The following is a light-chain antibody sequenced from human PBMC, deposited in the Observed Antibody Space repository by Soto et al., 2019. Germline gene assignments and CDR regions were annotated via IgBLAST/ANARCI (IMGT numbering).Light chain of an antibody. V-gene: IGKV1-5*03. CDR2: KVS. CDR3: QQYNSYPLT. Sequence: DIQMTQSPSTLSASVGDRVTITCRASQSISHWLAWYQQKPGKAPKLLIYKVSTLDSGVPSRFSGSGSGTEFTLTISSLQPDDFATYYGQQYNSYPLTFGGGTKVEIK. J-gene: IGKJ4*01. CDR1: QSISHW.